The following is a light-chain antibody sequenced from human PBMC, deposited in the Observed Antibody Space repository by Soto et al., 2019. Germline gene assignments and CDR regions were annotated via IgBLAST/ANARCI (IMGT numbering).Light chain of an antibody. CDR1: QSVSIN. Sequence: EIVMTQSPATLSVSPGDTATLSCRASQSVSINLAWYQQRPGQAPRLLIYDASTRATGVPARFSGSGSGTEFTLTISSLQSEDFALYYCQHYNDWWSFGQGTKVEIK. CDR2: DAS. CDR3: QHYNDWWS. V-gene: IGKV3-15*01. J-gene: IGKJ1*01.